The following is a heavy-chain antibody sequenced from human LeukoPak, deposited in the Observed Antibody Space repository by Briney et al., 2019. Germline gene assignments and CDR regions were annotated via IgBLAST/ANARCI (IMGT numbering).Heavy chain of an antibody. Sequence: ESGPTLVNPTQTLTXTCTFSGVSLSTSGMCVSWIRQPPGKALEWLARIDWDDDKYYSTSLKTRLTISKDTSKNQVVLTMTNMDPVDTATYYCARTVWFGELLSIQFDYWGQGTLVTVSS. CDR3: ARTVWFGELLSIQFDY. V-gene: IGHV2-70*11. CDR2: IDWDDDK. D-gene: IGHD3-10*01. J-gene: IGHJ4*02. CDR1: GVSLSTSGMC.